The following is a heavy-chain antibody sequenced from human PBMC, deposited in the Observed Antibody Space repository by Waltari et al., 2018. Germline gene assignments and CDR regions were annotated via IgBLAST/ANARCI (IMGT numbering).Heavy chain of an antibody. V-gene: IGHV3-7*03. CDR3: ARGATGYVRVWDS. D-gene: IGHD2-2*01. Sequence: EVQLTEPGGGLVQPGGSLRLSCPASGSGSSLFWMTWVRQVPGKGLEWVANIKYDGSGTYHANSVNGRFSISRDNAKNSLYLQMNSVSADDTAIYYCARGATGYVRVWDSWGQGTMVTVSS. CDR1: GSGSSLFW. CDR2: IKYDGSGT. J-gene: IGHJ4*02.